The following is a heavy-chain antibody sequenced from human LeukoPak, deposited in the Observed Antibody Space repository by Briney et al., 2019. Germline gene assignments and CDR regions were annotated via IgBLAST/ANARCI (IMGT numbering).Heavy chain of an antibody. CDR1: GYTFTSYG. CDR3: ARDYHGRPPYYYMDV. Sequence: ASVKVSCKASGYTFTSYGISWVRQAPGQGLEWMGWISTYNGDTNYAQKLQGRVTMTTDTSTSTAYMELRSLRSDDTAVYYCARDYHGRPPYYYMDVWGKGTTVTVSS. V-gene: IGHV1-18*01. J-gene: IGHJ6*03. D-gene: IGHD3-10*01. CDR2: ISTYNGDT.